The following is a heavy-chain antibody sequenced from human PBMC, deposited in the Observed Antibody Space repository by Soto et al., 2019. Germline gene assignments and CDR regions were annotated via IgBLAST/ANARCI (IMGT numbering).Heavy chain of an antibody. D-gene: IGHD3-16*01. V-gene: IGHV3-30-3*01. Sequence: QVQLVESGGGVVQPGRSLRLSFAASGFTFSSYAMHWVRRAPGKGLEWMAVMSYDGSNKYYADSVKGRFTIARDNSKNTLYLQMNSLRPEDTALYYCARDGGADWGQGTLVIVSS. CDR3: ARDGGAD. J-gene: IGHJ4*02. CDR1: GFTFSSYA. CDR2: MSYDGSNK.